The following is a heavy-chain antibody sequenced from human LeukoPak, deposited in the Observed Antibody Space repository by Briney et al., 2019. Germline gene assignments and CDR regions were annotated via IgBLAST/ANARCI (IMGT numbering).Heavy chain of an antibody. CDR3: ARDQRFLEWLYYDYYYYGMDV. CDR1: GGTFSSYA. J-gene: IGHJ6*02. Sequence: SVKVSCKASGGTFSSYAISWVRQAPGQGLEWMGGIIPIFGTANYAQKLQGRVTMTTDTSTSTAYMELRSLRSDDTAVYYCARDQRFLEWLYYDYYYYGMDVWGQGTTVTVSS. D-gene: IGHD3-3*01. V-gene: IGHV1-69*05. CDR2: IIPIFGTA.